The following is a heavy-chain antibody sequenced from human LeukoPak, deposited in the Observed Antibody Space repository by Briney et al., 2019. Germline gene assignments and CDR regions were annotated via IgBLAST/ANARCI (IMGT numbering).Heavy chain of an antibody. V-gene: IGHV3-30*18. Sequence: GGSLRLSCAASGLTFSSYGMHWVRQAPGKGLEWVAVITYDGSNKYYADSVKGRFTISRDNSKNTLYLQMNSLRAEDTAVYYCAKLEGGATTGDYWGQGTLVTVSS. D-gene: IGHD1-26*01. J-gene: IGHJ4*02. CDR3: AKLEGGATTGDY. CDR1: GLTFSSYG. CDR2: ITYDGSNK.